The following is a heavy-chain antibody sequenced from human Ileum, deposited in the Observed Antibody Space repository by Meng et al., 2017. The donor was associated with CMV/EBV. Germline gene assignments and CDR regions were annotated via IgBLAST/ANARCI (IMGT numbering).Heavy chain of an antibody. CDR2: MLFSEIA. Sequence: QTQLQQFGPGMVKPAAPLSLTCTVSGDPISSGSYYWAWIRQSPGKRLEWIGSMLFSEIADYNPSLKSRVTISLDATQTQFSLRLTSVTAADTAVYFCARDLTNNWFYYWGQGTLVTVSS. V-gene: IGHV4-39*07. CDR3: ARDLTNNWFYY. D-gene: IGHD1-1*01. CDR1: GDPISSGSYY. J-gene: IGHJ4*02.